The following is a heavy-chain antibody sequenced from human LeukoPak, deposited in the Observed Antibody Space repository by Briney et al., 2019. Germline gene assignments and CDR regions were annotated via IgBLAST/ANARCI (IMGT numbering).Heavy chain of an antibody. Sequence: SETLSLTCAVYVGSFSGYYWCWIRQPPGKGLEWIGEINHSGSTNYNPSLKSRVTISVDTSKNQFSLKLSSVTAADTAVYYCARGTAAAGFLNWGQGTLVTVSS. V-gene: IGHV4-34*01. CDR2: INHSGST. D-gene: IGHD6-13*01. CDR1: VGSFSGYY. CDR3: ARGTAAAGFLN. J-gene: IGHJ4*02.